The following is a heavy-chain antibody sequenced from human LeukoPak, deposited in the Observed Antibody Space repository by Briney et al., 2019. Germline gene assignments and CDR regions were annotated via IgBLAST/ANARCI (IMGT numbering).Heavy chain of an antibody. J-gene: IGHJ4*02. V-gene: IGHV4-38-2*01. CDR3: ARYCTSTTCILRGFDY. CDR2: IYHTGSA. CDR1: GYSFTGGHY. D-gene: IGHD2-2*01. Sequence: PSETLSLTCSVSGYSFTGGHYWGWIRQPPGKGLEWIANIYHTGSAHYNPSLKSRVTISVDTSKNQFSLKLSSVTAADTAVYYRARYCTSTTCILRGFDYWGQGTLVTVSS.